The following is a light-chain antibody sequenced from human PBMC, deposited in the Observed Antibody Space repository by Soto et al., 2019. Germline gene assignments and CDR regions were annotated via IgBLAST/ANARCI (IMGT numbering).Light chain of an antibody. CDR1: QSVSSTY. CDR2: GAS. Sequence: EIVLTQSPGTLSLSPGERATLSCRVSQSVSSTYLAWYQQKPGQAPRLLIYGASSRATGIPDRFSGSGSGTDFTLTISRVEPEDFAVYFCQQYDSSLYTFGQGTKLEIK. CDR3: QQYDSSLYT. J-gene: IGKJ2*01. V-gene: IGKV3-20*01.